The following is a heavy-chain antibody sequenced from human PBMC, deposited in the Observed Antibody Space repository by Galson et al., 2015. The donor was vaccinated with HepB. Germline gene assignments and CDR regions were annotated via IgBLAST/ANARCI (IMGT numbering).Heavy chain of an antibody. CDR1: GYTFTGYY. V-gene: IGHV1-2*02. CDR2: INPNSGGT. Sequence: SVKVSCKASGYTFTGYYMHWVRQAPGQGLEWMGWINPNSGGTNYAQKFQGRVTMTRDTSISTAYMELSRLRSDDTAVYYCARNSYAYRGGLSITGTNTYYYYYMDVWGKGTTVTVSS. CDR3: ARNSYAYRGGLSITGTNTYYYYYMDV. J-gene: IGHJ6*03. D-gene: IGHD1-20*01.